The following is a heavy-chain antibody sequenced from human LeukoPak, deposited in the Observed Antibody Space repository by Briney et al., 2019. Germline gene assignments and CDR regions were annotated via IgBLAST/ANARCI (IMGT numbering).Heavy chain of an antibody. J-gene: IGHJ4*02. CDR1: GFTFSSYA. CDR2: LSGSGGNT. Sequence: PGGSLRLSCAASGFTFSSYAMSWVRQAPGKGLEWVSTLSGSGGNTYYADSVKGRVTISRDNSKNTLYLQMNSLRAEDTAVYHCAKGSYYYDSADYFDHWGQGTLVTVSS. D-gene: IGHD3-22*01. CDR3: AKGSYYYDSADYFDH. V-gene: IGHV3-23*01.